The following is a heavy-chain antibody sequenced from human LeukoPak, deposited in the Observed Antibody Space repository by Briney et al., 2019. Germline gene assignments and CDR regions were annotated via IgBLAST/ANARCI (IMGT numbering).Heavy chain of an antibody. D-gene: IGHD2-15*01. CDR3: ARGRGRFDY. CDR1: GGSISSSSYY. J-gene: IGHJ4*02. Sequence: PSETLSLTCTVSGGSISSSSYYWGWIRQPPGKGLEWIGEINHSGSTNYNPSLKSRVTISVDTSKNQFSLKLSSVTAADTAVYYCARGRGRFDYWGQGTLVTVSS. CDR2: INHSGST. V-gene: IGHV4-39*07.